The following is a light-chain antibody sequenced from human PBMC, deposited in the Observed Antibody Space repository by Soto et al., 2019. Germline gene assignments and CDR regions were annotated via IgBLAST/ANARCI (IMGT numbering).Light chain of an antibody. Sequence: DIPMTQSPSSLSASVGDRVTITCRASQSISSYLNWYQQKPGKATKLLIYAASSLQSGVPSRFSGSGSGTDFTLTISSLQPEDFATYYCQQSYSTLITVGQGTRLEIK. CDR2: AAS. V-gene: IGKV1-39*01. CDR3: QQSYSTLIT. J-gene: IGKJ5*01. CDR1: QSISSY.